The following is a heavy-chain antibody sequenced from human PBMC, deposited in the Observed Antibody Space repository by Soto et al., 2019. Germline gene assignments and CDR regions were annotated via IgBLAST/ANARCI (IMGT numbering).Heavy chain of an antibody. V-gene: IGHV4-39*01. CDR1: GGSIGTSSYY. D-gene: IGHD3-3*01. J-gene: IGHJ4*02. CDR3: TRLTRSETYRGHFDH. CDR2: LYYSGST. Sequence: QLQLQESGPGLVKPSETLSLTCTVSGGSIGTSSYYWGWVRQSPEMGLEWIGDLYYSGSTYYNPSLKSRVTMSVDTSKNQFSLRLSSVTAADTAVYYCTRLTRSETYRGHFDHWGQGILVTVSS.